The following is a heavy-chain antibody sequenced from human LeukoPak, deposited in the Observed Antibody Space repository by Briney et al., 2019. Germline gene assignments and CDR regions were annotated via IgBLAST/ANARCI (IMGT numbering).Heavy chain of an antibody. Sequence: GASAMVSCKASGGTFSSYAISCVRQAPGQRLEWMGGIIPIFGTANYAQKFQGRVTITTDESTSTAYMELSSLRSEDTAVYYCARSASTYSEYSSSSLVYWGQGTLVTVSS. V-gene: IGHV1-69*05. J-gene: IGHJ4*02. CDR3: ARSASTYSEYSSSSLVY. CDR2: IIPIFGTA. D-gene: IGHD6-6*01. CDR1: GGTFSSYA.